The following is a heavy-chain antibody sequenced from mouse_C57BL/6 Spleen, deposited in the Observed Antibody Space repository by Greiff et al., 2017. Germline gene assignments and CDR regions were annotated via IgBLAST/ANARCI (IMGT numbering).Heavy chain of an antibody. CDR2: IYPGSGST. CDR1: GYTFTSYW. J-gene: IGHJ1*03. D-gene: IGHD1-1*01. V-gene: IGHV1-55*01. CDR3: ARGPSTVVKYFDV. Sequence: VQLKQPGAELVKPGAPVKMSCKASGYTFTSYWITWVKQRPGQGLEWIGDIYPGSGSTNYNEKFKSKATLTVDTSSSTAYMQLSSLTSEDSAVYYCARGPSTVVKYFDVWGTGTTVTVSS.